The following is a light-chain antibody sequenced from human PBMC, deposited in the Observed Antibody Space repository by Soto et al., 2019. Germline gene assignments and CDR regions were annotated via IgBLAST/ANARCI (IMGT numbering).Light chain of an antibody. CDR3: MQALHAPYS. Sequence: EMVMTLSPLSLPVTPGEPASISCRSSQSLLHSNGYNYLAWYLQKPGQSPQLLIFLGSNRASGVPERVSGSGSGTDFTLKISRVEAEDVGVYYCMQALHAPYSFGLGTKLEIK. CDR2: LGS. J-gene: IGKJ2*01. CDR1: QSLLHSNGYNY. V-gene: IGKV2-28*01.